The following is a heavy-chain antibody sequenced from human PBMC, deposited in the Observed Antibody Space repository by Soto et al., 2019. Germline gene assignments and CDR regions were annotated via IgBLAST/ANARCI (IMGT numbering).Heavy chain of an antibody. J-gene: IGHJ3*02. D-gene: IGHD2-2*01. CDR2: GST. Sequence: GSTKYNPSLKSRVTISVDTSKNQFSLKLSSVTAADTAVYSCAIDSYCFTTNCSAPDAFDIWGQGTMVTVSS. V-gene: IGHV4-59*01. CDR3: AIDSYCFTTNCSAPDAFDI.